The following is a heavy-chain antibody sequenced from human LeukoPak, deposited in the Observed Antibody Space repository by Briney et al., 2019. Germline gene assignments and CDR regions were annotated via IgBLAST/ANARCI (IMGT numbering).Heavy chain of an antibody. CDR2: INPNSGGT. Sequence: ASVKVSCKASGYTFTGYYIHWVRQAPGQGLEWMGWINPNSGGTNYGQKFQGRVTMTRETSISTAYMELSRLRSDDTAVYYCARDRDSSGWYYFDYWGQGTLVTVSS. CDR3: ARDRDSSGWYYFDY. J-gene: IGHJ4*02. D-gene: IGHD6-19*01. CDR1: GYTFTGYY. V-gene: IGHV1-2*02.